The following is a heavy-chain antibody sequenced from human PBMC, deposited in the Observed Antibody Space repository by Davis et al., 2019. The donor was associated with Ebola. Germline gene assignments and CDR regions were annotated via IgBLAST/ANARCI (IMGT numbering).Heavy chain of an antibody. J-gene: IGHJ3*02. Sequence: ASVKVSCKASGYTFTSYYMHWVRQAPGQGLEWVGMIDSTDGTINYAPSFRGRVTITTDTSTTTIHLELTSLRSEDSALYYCARTLWVGDGFDIWGQGAMVTVTS. CDR3: ARTLWVGDGFDI. V-gene: IGHV1-46*03. D-gene: IGHD5-24*01. CDR2: IDSTDGTI. CDR1: GYTFTSYY.